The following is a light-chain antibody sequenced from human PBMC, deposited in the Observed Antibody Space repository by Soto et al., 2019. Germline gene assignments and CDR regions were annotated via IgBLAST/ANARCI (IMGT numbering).Light chain of an antibody. Sequence: EIVITQSPSTLSVSPGERATLSCRASQSVSSNLAWYQQKPGQAPRFPIYGASTRATGIPARFSGSGSGTEFTLTISSLQSEDFAVYYCQQYNNWPWTFGQGTKVDI. CDR3: QQYNNWPWT. V-gene: IGKV3-15*01. J-gene: IGKJ1*01. CDR2: GAS. CDR1: QSVSSN.